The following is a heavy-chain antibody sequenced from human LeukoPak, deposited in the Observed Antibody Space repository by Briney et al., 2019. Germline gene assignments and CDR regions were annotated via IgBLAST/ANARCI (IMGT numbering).Heavy chain of an antibody. V-gene: IGHV3-53*01. J-gene: IGHJ5*02. Sequence: GGSLRLSCAASGFTVSSNYMSWVRQAPGKGLGWVSVIYSGGSTYYADSVKGRFTISRDNSKNTLYLQMNSLRAEDTAVYYCARVGYYYGSGTGFDPWGQGTLVTVSS. CDR2: IYSGGST. D-gene: IGHD3-10*01. CDR1: GFTVSSNY. CDR3: ARVGYYYGSGTGFDP.